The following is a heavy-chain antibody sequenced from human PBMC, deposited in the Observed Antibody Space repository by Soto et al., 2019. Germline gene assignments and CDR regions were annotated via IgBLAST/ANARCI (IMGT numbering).Heavy chain of an antibody. J-gene: IGHJ4*02. V-gene: IGHV2-5*02. CDR3: AHRPRAHYSGSYYDY. CDR1: GFSLSTSGVG. D-gene: IGHD1-26*01. Sequence: QITLKESGPTLVKPTQTLTLTCTFSGFSLSTSGVGVGWIRQPPGKALEWLALIYWDDDKRYSPSLKSRLTSPKDTSKNQVVLTLTHMAPVDTATYYCAHRPRAHYSGSYYDYGGPGTLVTVSS. CDR2: IYWDDDK.